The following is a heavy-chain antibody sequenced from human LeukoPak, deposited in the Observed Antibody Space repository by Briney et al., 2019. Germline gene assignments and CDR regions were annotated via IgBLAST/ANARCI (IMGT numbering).Heavy chain of an antibody. V-gene: IGHV4-59*01. CDR2: IYYSGST. D-gene: IGHD2-15*01. CDR1: GGSISIYY. J-gene: IGHJ3*02. CDR3: ASRVVAANDGAFDI. Sequence: ETLSLTFTVSGGSISIYYWSWIRQPPGKGLEWVGYIYYSGSTNYNPSLKSRVTISVDTSKNQFSLKLSSVTAADTAVYYCASRVVAANDGAFDIWGQGTMVTVSS.